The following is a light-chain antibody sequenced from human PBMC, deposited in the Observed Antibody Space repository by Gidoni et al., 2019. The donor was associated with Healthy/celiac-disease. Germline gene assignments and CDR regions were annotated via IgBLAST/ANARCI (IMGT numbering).Light chain of an antibody. J-gene: IGLJ2*01. V-gene: IGLV3-1*01. CDR2: QDS. CDR3: QAWDSSTVV. Sequence: SYELTQPPSVSVSHGQTASITCSGDKLGDKYACWYQQKPGQSPVLVIYQDSKRPSGIPERFSGPNSGNTATLTISGTQAMDEADYYCQAWDSSTVVFGGGTKLTVL. CDR1: KLGDKY.